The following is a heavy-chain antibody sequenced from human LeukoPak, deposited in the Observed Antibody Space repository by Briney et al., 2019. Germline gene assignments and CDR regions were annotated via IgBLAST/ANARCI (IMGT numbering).Heavy chain of an antibody. V-gene: IGHV4-31*03. D-gene: IGHD3-16*01. CDR2: IYYSGST. Sequence: SETLSLTCTVSGGSISSGGYYWSWIRQHPGKGLEWIGYIYYSGSTYYNPSLKSRVTISVDTSKNQFSLNLSSVTAADTAIYYCASLFTIRGGRAFDMWGQGTMVTVSP. CDR1: GGSISSGGYY. J-gene: IGHJ3*02. CDR3: ASLFTIRGGRAFDM.